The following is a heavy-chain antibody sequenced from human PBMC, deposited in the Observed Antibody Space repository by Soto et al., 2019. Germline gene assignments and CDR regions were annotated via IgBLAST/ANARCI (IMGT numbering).Heavy chain of an antibody. CDR1: GFTFSDEX. Sequence: ACSPMLSISASGFTFSDEXLSWVRQVPGKGLEWVSGISGGGSYIFYADSVQVRFSISRDNAKNSLFLEMNSLGVEETAVYYCARDSDCHSTSCFFHPHLWGQGTTVP. V-gene: IGHV3-21*06. J-gene: IGHJ6*02. D-gene: IGHD2-2*01. CDR3: ARDSDCHSTSCFFHPHL. CDR2: ISGGGSYI.